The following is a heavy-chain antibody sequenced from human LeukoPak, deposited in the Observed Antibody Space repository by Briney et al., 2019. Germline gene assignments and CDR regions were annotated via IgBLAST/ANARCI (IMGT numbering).Heavy chain of an antibody. Sequence: SLRLSCAASEFTFSSYGMHWVRQAPGKGLGWVAVIWYDGINKYYAESVKGRFTISRDNSKNTLYLQMNSLRAEDTAVYYCARDGGAAAGTGYFDNWGQGTLVTVSS. J-gene: IGHJ4*02. CDR2: IWYDGINK. CDR3: ARDGGAAAGTGYFDN. V-gene: IGHV3-33*01. CDR1: EFTFSSYG. D-gene: IGHD6-13*01.